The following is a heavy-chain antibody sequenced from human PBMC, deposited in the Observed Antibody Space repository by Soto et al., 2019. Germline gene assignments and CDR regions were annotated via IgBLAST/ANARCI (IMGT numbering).Heavy chain of an antibody. V-gene: IGHV1-2*02. J-gene: IGHJ5*02. CDR3: ARVGPTGWFDP. CDR2: INTKTGGT. CDR1: GYSFTDYY. Sequence: QVHLVQSGAEVKKPGASVKVSCKASGYSFTDYYMHWVRQAPGQGLEWMGWINTKTGGTNYAQRVQGRVTMTWDTSINTAYMELSRLRSDDTAVYYCARVGPTGWFDPWGQGTVVTVSS.